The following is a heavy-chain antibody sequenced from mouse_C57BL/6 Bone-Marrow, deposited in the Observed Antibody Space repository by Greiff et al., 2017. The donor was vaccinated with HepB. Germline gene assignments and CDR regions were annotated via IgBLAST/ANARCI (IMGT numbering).Heavy chain of an antibody. CDR1: GFNIKDDY. V-gene: IGHV14-4*01. CDR3: TKDSNYSYYYAMDY. J-gene: IGHJ4*01. CDR2: IDPENGDT. D-gene: IGHD2-5*01. Sequence: EVKLMESGAELVRPGASVKLSCTASGFNIKDDYMHWVKQRPEQGLEWIGWIDPENGDTEYASKFQGKATITADTSSNTAYLQLSSLTSEDTAVYYCTKDSNYSYYYAMDYWGRGTSVTVSS.